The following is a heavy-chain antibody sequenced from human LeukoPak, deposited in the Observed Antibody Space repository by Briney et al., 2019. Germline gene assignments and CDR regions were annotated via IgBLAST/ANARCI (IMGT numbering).Heavy chain of an antibody. CDR1: GFTFSIYT. CDR3: XXGGRANGVYDAFDI. CDR2: ISSSNSYI. Sequence: GGSLRLSCAASGFTFSIYTMNWVRQAPGKGLEWVSSISSSNSYIYYADSVKGRFTISRDNAKNSLYLQMNTLRDEDTALYYCXXGGRANGVYDAFDIWGQGTIVTVSS. J-gene: IGHJ3*02. D-gene: IGHD3-16*01. V-gene: IGHV3-21*01.